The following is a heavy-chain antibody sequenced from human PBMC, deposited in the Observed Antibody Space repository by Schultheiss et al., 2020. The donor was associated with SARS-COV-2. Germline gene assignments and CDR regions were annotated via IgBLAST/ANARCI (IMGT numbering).Heavy chain of an antibody. CDR3: ARDPIGRSGYYYNWFDP. Sequence: GGSLRLSCAASGFTVSSNYMSWVRQAPGKGLEWVSYISSSSSTIYYADSVKGRFTISRDNSKNTLYLQMNSLRAEDTAVYYCARDPIGRSGYYYNWFDPWGQGTLVTVSS. V-gene: IGHV3-48*01. CDR2: ISSSSSTI. CDR1: GFTVSSNY. J-gene: IGHJ5*02. D-gene: IGHD3-3*01.